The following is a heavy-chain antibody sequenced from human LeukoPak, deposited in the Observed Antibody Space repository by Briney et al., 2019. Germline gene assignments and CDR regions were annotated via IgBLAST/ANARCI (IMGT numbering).Heavy chain of an antibody. V-gene: IGHV4-30-2*01. J-gene: IGHJ4*02. CDR3: ARSRTVLLWFGELPYYFDY. Sequence: SETLSPTCAVSGGSITSGGYSWSWIRQPPGKGLEGTGHIYHSGSTYYNPSLKSRVTISVVRSKNQFSLKLSSVTAADTAVYYCARSRTVLLWFGELPYYFDYWGQGTLVTVSS. D-gene: IGHD3-10*01. CDR2: IYHSGST. CDR1: GGSITSGGYS.